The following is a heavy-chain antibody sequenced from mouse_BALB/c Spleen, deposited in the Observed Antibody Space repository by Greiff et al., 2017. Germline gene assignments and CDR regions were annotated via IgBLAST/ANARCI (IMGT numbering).Heavy chain of an antibody. CDR2: ISSGGSYT. V-gene: IGHV5-6-4*01. Sequence: EVQGVESGGGLVKPGGSLKLSCAASGFTFSSYTMSWVRQTPEKRLEWVATISSGGSYTYYPDSVKGRFTISRDNAKNTLYLQMSSLKSEDTAMYYCTRDQGAYDYDGGFAYWGQGTLVTVSA. CDR3: TRDQGAYDYDGGFAY. J-gene: IGHJ3*01. D-gene: IGHD2-4*01. CDR1: GFTFSSYT.